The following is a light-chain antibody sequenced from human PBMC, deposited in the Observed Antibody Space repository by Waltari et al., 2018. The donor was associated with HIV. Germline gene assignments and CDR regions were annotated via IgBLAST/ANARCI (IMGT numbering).Light chain of an antibody. V-gene: IGLV3-9*01. J-gene: IGLJ1*01. Sequence: SYQLTQPPSLSVAPGQTATITCGGAYIGPKNVRWYQQKPGQAPLLVIFKNINRPSGIPERFSDSNSGNTAILTISAAQVADEADYYCQVWDSSTVIFGSGTTVTV. CDR1: YIGPKN. CDR3: QVWDSSTVI. CDR2: KNI.